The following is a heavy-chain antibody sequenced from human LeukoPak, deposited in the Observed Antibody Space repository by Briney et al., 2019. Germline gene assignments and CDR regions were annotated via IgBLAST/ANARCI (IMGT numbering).Heavy chain of an antibody. CDR1: GFTFSSYW. CDR3: ARVGSNGDYVSGDYYYYYMDV. Sequence: GGSLRLSCAASGFTFSSYWMHWVRQAPGKGLVWVPRINSDGSSRFYADSVKGRFTISRDNAKNTLYLQMNSLRAEDTAVYYCARVGSNGDYVSGDYYYYYMDVWGKGTTVTVSS. V-gene: IGHV3-74*01. CDR2: INSDGSSR. J-gene: IGHJ6*03. D-gene: IGHD4-17*01.